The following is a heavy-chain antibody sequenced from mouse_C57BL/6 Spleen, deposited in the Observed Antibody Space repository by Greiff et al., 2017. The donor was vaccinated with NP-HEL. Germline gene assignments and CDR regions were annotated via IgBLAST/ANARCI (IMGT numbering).Heavy chain of an antibody. CDR3: ARSQYCESSYDLDY. Sequence: EVQLQQSGPELVKPGASVKISCKASGYTFTDYYMNWVKQSHGKSLEWIGDINPNNGGTSYNQKFKGKATLTVDKSSSTAYMELRSLTSEDSAVYEGARSQYCESSYDLDYWGQGTTLTVSS. D-gene: IGHD1-1*01. CDR2: INPNNGGT. J-gene: IGHJ2*01. CDR1: GYTFTDYY. V-gene: IGHV1-26*01.